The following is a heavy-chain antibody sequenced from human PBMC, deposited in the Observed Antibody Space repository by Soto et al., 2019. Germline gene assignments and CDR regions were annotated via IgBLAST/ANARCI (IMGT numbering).Heavy chain of an antibody. J-gene: IGHJ4*02. V-gene: IGHV4-39*07. CDR3: GRQDRTDDLRAIAF. CDR2: IYYNGNT. CDR1: GGSLSSSSYY. Sequence: QLHLQESGPGLVKPSETLSLTCSVSGGSLSSSSYYWAWIRQPPGKGLEWIGTIYYNGNTYSNPSLTGRVTMALASSEYESPPKRSSATATATALSPGGRQDRTDDLRAIAFWCQGTVATVSS. D-gene: IGHD3-16*01.